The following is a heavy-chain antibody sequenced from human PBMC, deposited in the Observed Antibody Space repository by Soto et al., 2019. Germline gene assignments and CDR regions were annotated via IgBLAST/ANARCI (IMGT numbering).Heavy chain of an antibody. D-gene: IGHD2-2*01. CDR1: GFTFNRYY. V-gene: IGHV3-21*01. CDR2: ISTTSTYT. Sequence: PGGSLRLSCAASGFTFNRYYMNWVRQAPGKGLEWVSSISTTSTYTHYADSLKGRFTISRDNAKKLLYLQMDSLRAEDTAVYYCARDDGLSSTNVKAFDIWGQGTKVTVSS. CDR3: ARDDGLSSTNVKAFDI. J-gene: IGHJ3*02.